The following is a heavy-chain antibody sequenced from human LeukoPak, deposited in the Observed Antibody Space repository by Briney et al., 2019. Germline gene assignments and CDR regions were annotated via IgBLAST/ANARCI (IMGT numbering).Heavy chain of an antibody. CDR2: ISGSGGST. Sequence: GGSLRLSCAASGFTFSSYAMSLVRQAPGKGLEWVSAISGSGGSTYYADSVKGRFTISRDNSKNTLYLQMNSLRAEDTAVYYCAKLGSGWSKGVYYYYGMDVWGQGTTVTVSS. V-gene: IGHV3-23*01. J-gene: IGHJ6*02. CDR1: GFTFSSYA. D-gene: IGHD6-19*01. CDR3: AKLGSGWSKGVYYYYGMDV.